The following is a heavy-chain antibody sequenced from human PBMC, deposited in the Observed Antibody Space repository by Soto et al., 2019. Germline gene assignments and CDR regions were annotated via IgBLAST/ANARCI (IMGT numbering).Heavy chain of an antibody. CDR1: GFSCSHYE. D-gene: IGHD6-13*01. CDR2: ISSGGNII. CDR3: ARDRAAGGY. V-gene: IGHV3-48*03. J-gene: IGHJ4*02. Sequence: EVQLVESGGGLVQPGGSLRLSCAASGFSCSHYEMNWVRQAPGKGLEWVAYISSGGNIIHYADSVRGRFTVSRDNARNSLFLQMNILRVEDTALYYCARDRAAGGYWGQGTLVTVSS.